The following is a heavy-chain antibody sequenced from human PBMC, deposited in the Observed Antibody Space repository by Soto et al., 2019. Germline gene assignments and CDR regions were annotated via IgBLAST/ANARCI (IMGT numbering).Heavy chain of an antibody. CDR3: ARVNSGSDY. CDR2: IYYDGST. Sequence: SETLSLTCAVSGSSVISSQWWSWVRQPPGKGLEWIGEIYYDGSTNYNPSLKSRVTISVDTSKNQFSLKLSSVTAADTAVYYCARVNSGSDYWGQGTLVTVSS. D-gene: IGHD6-19*01. CDR1: GSSVISSQW. V-gene: IGHV4-4*02. J-gene: IGHJ4*02.